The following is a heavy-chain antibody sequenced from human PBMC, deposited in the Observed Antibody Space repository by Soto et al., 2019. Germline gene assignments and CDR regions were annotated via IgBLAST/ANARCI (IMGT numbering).Heavy chain of an antibody. CDR3: ARGPTDYYDNSGNYFLDY. D-gene: IGHD3-22*01. CDR2: ISTYNGNT. CDR1: GYTFTTYG. V-gene: IGHV1-18*01. Sequence: GASVKVSCKASGYTFTTYGMSWVRQAPGQGLDWMGWISTYNGNTEYAERLQGRVTMTTDTTTSTAYMELRSLRSDDTAVYYCARGPTDYYDNSGNYFLDYWGQGTLVTVSS. J-gene: IGHJ4*02.